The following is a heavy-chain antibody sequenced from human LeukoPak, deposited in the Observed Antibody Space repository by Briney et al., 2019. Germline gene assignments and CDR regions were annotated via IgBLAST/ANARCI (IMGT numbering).Heavy chain of an antibody. CDR3: AREAPYYYDSSGYYGN. CDR1: GYTFTGYY. D-gene: IGHD3-22*01. CDR2: INPNSGGT. V-gene: IGHV1-2*06. J-gene: IGHJ4*02. Sequence: GASVKVSCKASGYTFTGYYMHWVRQAPGQGLEWMGRINPNSGGTNYAQKFRGRVTMTRDTSISTAYMELSRLRSDDTAVYYCAREAPYYYDSSGYYGNWGQGTLVTVSS.